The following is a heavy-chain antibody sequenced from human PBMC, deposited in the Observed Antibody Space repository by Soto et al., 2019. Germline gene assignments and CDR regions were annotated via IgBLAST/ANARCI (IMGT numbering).Heavy chain of an antibody. J-gene: IGHJ4*02. Sequence: QVQLVESGGGVVQPGRSLRLSCAASGFTFSSYAMHWVRQAPGKGLEWVAVISYDGSNKYYADSVKGRFTISRDNSKNSLYLQMNSRRAEDTAVYYCATPYYYDSSAHPFYFDYWGQGTLVTVSS. CDR1: GFTFSSYA. V-gene: IGHV3-30-3*01. CDR3: ATPYYYDSSAHPFYFDY. CDR2: ISYDGSNK. D-gene: IGHD3-22*01.